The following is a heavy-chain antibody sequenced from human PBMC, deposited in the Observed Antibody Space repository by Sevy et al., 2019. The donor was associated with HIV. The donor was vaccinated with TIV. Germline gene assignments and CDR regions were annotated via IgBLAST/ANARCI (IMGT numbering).Heavy chain of an antibody. CDR1: GFTFSSYA. D-gene: IGHD3-22*01. V-gene: IGHV3-30-3*01. J-gene: IGHJ4*02. CDR3: AGYYDSSGYYAPFDY. CDR2: ISYDGNNK. Sequence: GGSLRLSCAASGFTFSSYAMHWVRQAPGKGLEWVAVISYDGNNKYYADSVKGRFTISRDNSKNTLYLQMNSLRAEDTAVYYCAGYYDSSGYYAPFDYWGQGTLVTVSS.